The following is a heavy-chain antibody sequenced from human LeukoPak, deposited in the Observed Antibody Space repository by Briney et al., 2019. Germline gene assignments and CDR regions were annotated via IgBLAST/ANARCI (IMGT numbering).Heavy chain of an antibody. D-gene: IGHD3-22*01. Sequence: GGSLRLSCAASGFTFSSYAMHWVRQAPGKGLEWVAVISYDGSNKYYADSVKGRFTISRDNSKNTLYLQMNSLRAEDTAVYYCVSAPSHDTSGLSDYWGQGTLVTVSS. CDR2: ISYDGSNK. CDR3: VSAPSHDTSGLSDY. J-gene: IGHJ4*02. V-gene: IGHV3-30*04. CDR1: GFTFSSYA.